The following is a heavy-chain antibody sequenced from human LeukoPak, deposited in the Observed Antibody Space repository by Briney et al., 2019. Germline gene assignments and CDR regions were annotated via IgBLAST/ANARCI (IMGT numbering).Heavy chain of an antibody. D-gene: IGHD2-21*02. J-gene: IGHJ4*02. CDR1: GGSISSYY. V-gene: IGHV4-59*01. CDR3: ARVRYCGDDCYIFDY. Sequence: PSETLSLTCTVSGGSISSYYWSWIRQPPGKGLEWIGYIYYSGSTNYNPSLKSRVTISVDTSRNQFSLKLSSVTAADTAVYYCARVRYCGDDCYIFDYWGQGTLVTVSS. CDR2: IYYSGST.